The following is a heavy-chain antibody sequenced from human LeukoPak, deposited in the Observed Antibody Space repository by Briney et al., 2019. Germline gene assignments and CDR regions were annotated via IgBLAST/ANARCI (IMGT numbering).Heavy chain of an antibody. D-gene: IGHD1-14*01. CDR1: GGAISGYY. Sequence: SETLSLTCTVSGGAISGYYWSWIRQPPGKGLEWIGYIFYSGTTNYNPSLKSRVTISVDKSKNQFSLKLSSVTAADTAVYYCARDPITRNGMDVWGQGTTVTVSS. CDR3: ARDPITRNGMDV. J-gene: IGHJ6*02. V-gene: IGHV4-59*12. CDR2: IFYSGTT.